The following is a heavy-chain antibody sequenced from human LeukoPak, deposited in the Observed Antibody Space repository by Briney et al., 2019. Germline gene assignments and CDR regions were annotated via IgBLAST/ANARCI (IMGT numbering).Heavy chain of an antibody. Sequence: ASVTVSCKASGYTFTSYEINWVRQATGQGLEWMGWMNPMTGNTGYARKFQGRVTMTRNTSISTAYMQLSSLTSEDTAVYFCARDFTPSYNRKVFGPEAHYDFWGQGVLVTVSS. CDR3: ARDFTPSYNRKVFGPEAHYDF. CDR1: GYTFTSYE. CDR2: MNPMTGNT. D-gene: IGHD1-14*01. V-gene: IGHV1-8*01. J-gene: IGHJ4*02.